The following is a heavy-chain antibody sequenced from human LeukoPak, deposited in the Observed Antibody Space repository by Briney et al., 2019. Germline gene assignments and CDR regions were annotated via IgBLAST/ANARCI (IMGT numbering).Heavy chain of an antibody. J-gene: IGHJ3*02. V-gene: IGHV1-2*02. CDR1: GYTSTGYY. D-gene: IGHD3-9*01. Sequence: ASVKVSCKASGYTSTGYYMHWVRQAPGQGLEWMGWINPNSGGTNYAQKFQGRVTMTRDTSISTAYMELSRLRSDDTAVYYCARELRYFDWLPYDAFDIWGQGTMVTVSS. CDR3: ARELRYFDWLPYDAFDI. CDR2: INPNSGGT.